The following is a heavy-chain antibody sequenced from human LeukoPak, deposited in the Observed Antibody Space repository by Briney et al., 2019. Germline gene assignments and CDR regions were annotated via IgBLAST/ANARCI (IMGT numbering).Heavy chain of an antibody. V-gene: IGHV4-59*08. CDR1: GGSISSYY. CDR3: ARHLAGYDSD. Sequence: SETLSLTCTVSGGSISSYYWIWIRQPPGKGLEWIGYIYYSGSTNYNPSLKSRVTISVDTSKNQFSLKLSSVTAADTAVYYCARHLAGYDSDWGQGTLVTVSS. J-gene: IGHJ4*02. CDR2: IYYSGST. D-gene: IGHD3-9*01.